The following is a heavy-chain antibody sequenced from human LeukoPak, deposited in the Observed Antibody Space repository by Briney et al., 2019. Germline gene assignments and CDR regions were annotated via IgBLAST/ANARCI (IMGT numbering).Heavy chain of an antibody. Sequence: GSSVKVSCKASGGTFSSYAISWVRQAPGQGLEWMGGIIPIFGTANYAQKFQGRVTITADESTSTAYTELSSLRSEDTAVYYCARVEGRYDILTGYQGKYYFDYWGQGTLVTVSS. CDR3: ARVEGRYDILTGYQGKYYFDY. CDR2: IIPIFGTA. V-gene: IGHV1-69*01. CDR1: GGTFSSYA. J-gene: IGHJ4*02. D-gene: IGHD3-9*01.